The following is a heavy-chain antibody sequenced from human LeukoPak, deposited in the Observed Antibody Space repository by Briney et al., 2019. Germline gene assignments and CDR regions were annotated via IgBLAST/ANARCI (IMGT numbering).Heavy chain of an antibody. J-gene: IGHJ4*02. CDR3: ARRYCSGGSCYSGFDY. D-gene: IGHD2-15*01. V-gene: IGHV4-59*08. CDR1: GGSISSYY. CDR2: IYYSGST. Sequence: SETLSLTCTVSGGSISSYYWSWIRQPPGKGLEWIGYIYYSGSTNYNPSLKSRVTISVDTSKNQFSLRLSSVTAADTAVYYCARRYCSGGSCYSGFDYWGQGTLVTVSS.